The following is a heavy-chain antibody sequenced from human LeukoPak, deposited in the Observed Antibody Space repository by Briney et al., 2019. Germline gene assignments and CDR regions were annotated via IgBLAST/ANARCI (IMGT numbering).Heavy chain of an antibody. CDR2: IKEDGSEE. D-gene: IGHD3-16*01. CDR3: VRDSRPGGAMGLYHNFDF. Sequence: GGSLRLSCAASGFKFSDFWMTWVRQTPGKGLEWVANIKEDGSEEYHVDSVKGRFTISRDNTKSSLFLQMNSPRGDDTAVYYCVRDSRPGGAMGLYHNFDFWGQGTLVTVSS. CDR1: GFKFSDFW. V-gene: IGHV3-7*01. J-gene: IGHJ4*02.